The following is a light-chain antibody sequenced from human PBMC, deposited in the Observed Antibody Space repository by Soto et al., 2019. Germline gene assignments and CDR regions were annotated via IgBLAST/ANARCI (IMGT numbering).Light chain of an antibody. CDR1: QSIITY. J-gene: IGKJ2*01. CDR3: QQSYGTPPYT. Sequence: DIQLTQSPSSLSAFVGDRVTITCRASQSIITYLNWYQQKPGKAPKLLIFDASSLQSGVPSRFSGSGSGTDFTLTISSLQPEDFATYYCQQSYGTPPYTFGQGTKVEIK. CDR2: DAS. V-gene: IGKV1-39*01.